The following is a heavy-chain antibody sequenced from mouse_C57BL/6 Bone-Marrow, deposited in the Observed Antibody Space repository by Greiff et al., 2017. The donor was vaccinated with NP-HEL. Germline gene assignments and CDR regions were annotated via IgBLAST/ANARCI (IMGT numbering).Heavy chain of an antibody. V-gene: IGHV1-15*01. CDR1: GYTFTDYE. CDR3: ARGNAYDY. Sequence: QVQLQQSGAELVRPGASVTLSCKASGYTFTDYEMHWVKQTPVHGLEWIGAIDPETGCTAYNQKFKGKAILTADKSSSTAYMQLRSLTSEDYAVDYCARGNAYDYWGQGTTLTVSS. J-gene: IGHJ2*01. CDR2: IDPETGCT.